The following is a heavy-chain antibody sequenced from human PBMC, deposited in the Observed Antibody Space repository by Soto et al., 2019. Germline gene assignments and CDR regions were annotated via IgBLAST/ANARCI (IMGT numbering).Heavy chain of an antibody. Sequence: ASETRSLTCAVCLGSINNHFWSGVRQTPGKPLEWIGYVIHNGNTRYNPSFTSRVKISVDLSKNEFYLKMSSVTAEATAVYYCAREIAVAGTHYSAYWGQGPMVHVSS. CDR1: LGSINNHF. D-gene: IGHD6-19*01. CDR3: AREIAVAGTHYSAY. CDR2: VIHNGNT. V-gene: IGHV4-59*11. J-gene: IGHJ4*02.